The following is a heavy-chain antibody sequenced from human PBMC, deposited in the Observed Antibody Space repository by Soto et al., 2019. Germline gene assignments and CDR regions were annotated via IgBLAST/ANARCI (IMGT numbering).Heavy chain of an antibody. Sequence: PGGSLRLSCAASGFTFSNAWMSWVRQAPGKGLEWVGRIKSKTDGGTTDYAAPVKGRFTISRDDSKNTLYLQMNSLKTEDTAVYYCTTVPLQFYYYDSSGPYRWGQGTLVTVSS. V-gene: IGHV3-15*01. CDR3: TTVPLQFYYYDSSGPYR. CDR1: GFTFSNAW. CDR2: IKSKTDGGTT. D-gene: IGHD3-22*01. J-gene: IGHJ4*02.